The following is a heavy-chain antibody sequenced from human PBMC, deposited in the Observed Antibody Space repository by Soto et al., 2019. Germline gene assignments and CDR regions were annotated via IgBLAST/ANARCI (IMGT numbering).Heavy chain of an antibody. CDR3: ARGHFDSRGYSNALDY. V-gene: IGHV4-30-2*01. D-gene: IGHD3-22*01. CDR2: IYQSGSA. J-gene: IGHJ4*02. CDR1: GGSITSVGYS. Sequence: SETLSLTCAVSGGSITSVGYSWSWIRQAPGKGLEWLGYIYQSGSAYYNPSLKSRVTISIDKSKNHVSLILKSVNIADSAIYYCARGHFDSRGYSNALDYWGQGIQVTSPQ.